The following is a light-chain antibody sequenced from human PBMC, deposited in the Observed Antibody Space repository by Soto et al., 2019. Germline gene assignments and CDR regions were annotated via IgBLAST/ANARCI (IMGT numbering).Light chain of an antibody. CDR1: SSDVGGYNY. CDR3: SSYAGSNNV. Sequence: ALTQPRCVSGSPGQSVTISCTGTSSDVGGYNYVSWYQQHPGKAPKLMIYEVSKRPSGVPDRFSGSKSGNTASLTVSGLQAEDEADYYCSSYAGSNNVFGTGTKVTVL. V-gene: IGLV2-8*01. J-gene: IGLJ1*01. CDR2: EVS.